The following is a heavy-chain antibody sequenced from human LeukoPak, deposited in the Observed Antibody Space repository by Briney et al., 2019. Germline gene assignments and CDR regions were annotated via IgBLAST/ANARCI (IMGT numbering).Heavy chain of an antibody. V-gene: IGHV1-69*10. CDR1: GGTFSKYA. CDR3: ATGTNGLYGSNRFQGYFDD. J-gene: IGHJ4*02. CDR2: ITTTYGLV. D-gene: IGHD6-13*01. Sequence: ASVKLSCKASGGTFSKYAISWVRQAPGQGLEWIGWITTTYGLVHYAHTFQGRVTLTTDTSTGTADLEMNSLTFEDTAVYYCATGTNGLYGSNRFQGYFDDWGQGTLVTVLS.